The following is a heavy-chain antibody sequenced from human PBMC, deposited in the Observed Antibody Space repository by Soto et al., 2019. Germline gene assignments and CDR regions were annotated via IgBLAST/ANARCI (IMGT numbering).Heavy chain of an antibody. J-gene: IGHJ4*02. CDR1: GFTFSSYA. CDR3: AKDGWPYFAY. D-gene: IGHD3-10*01. Sequence: EVQLLESGGGLVQPGGSLRLSCAASGFTFSSYAMSWVRQAPGKGLEWVSAISGSGGSTYYADSVKGRFTISRDNSKNTRYLQMNSLRAEETAVYCCAKDGWPYFAYWGQGTLVTVSS. V-gene: IGHV3-23*01. CDR2: ISGSGGST.